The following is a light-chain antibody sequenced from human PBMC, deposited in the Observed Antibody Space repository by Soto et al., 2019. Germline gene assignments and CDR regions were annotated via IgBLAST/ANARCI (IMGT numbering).Light chain of an antibody. Sequence: EIVMTQSPATLSVSPGERATLSCRASQSVSSNLAWYHQKPGQAPRLIIYDASTRATGIPARLSGSGSGTEFTITISSLQSDAFAVYYCQQYNDGLTFGGGTKVEIK. CDR1: QSVSSN. J-gene: IGKJ4*01. V-gene: IGKV3-15*01. CDR2: DAS. CDR3: QQYNDGLT.